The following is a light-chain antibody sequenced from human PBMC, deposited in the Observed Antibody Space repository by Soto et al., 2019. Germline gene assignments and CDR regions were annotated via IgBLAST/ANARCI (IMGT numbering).Light chain of an antibody. Sequence: QSALTQPASVSGSPGQSITISCTGTSSNVGSYKLVSWYQQHPGKAPKLMIFEVNKRPSGVSNRFSGSKSGNTASLTVSGLQGEDEADYYCSSYAGSKNFVVFGGGTKLTVL. CDR1: SSNVGSYKL. J-gene: IGLJ2*01. CDR2: EVN. V-gene: IGLV2-14*02. CDR3: SSYAGSKNFVV.